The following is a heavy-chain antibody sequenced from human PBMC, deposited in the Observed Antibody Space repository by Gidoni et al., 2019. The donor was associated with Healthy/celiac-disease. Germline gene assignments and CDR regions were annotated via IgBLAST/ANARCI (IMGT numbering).Heavy chain of an antibody. D-gene: IGHD3-16*02. Sequence: QVQLVQSGAEVKKPGASVQVSCKASGYTFTSYAMHWVRQAPGQRLEWMGWINAGNGNTKYSQKFQGRVTITRDTSASTAYMELSSLRSEDTAVYYCARGGLWLSSYLNYWGQGTLVTVSS. V-gene: IGHV1-3*01. CDR3: ARGGLWLSSYLNY. CDR2: INAGNGNT. CDR1: GYTFTSYA. J-gene: IGHJ4*02.